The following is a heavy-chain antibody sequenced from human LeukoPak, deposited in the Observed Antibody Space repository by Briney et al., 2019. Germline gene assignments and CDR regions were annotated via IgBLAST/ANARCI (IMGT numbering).Heavy chain of an antibody. CDR2: ISSSSSTI. V-gene: IGHV3-48*01. CDR3: ARDRGIAVADYFDY. CDR1: GFTFSRYS. Sequence: GGSLRLSCAASGFTFSRYSMNWVRQAPGKGGGWVSYISSSSSTIYYADSVKGRFTISRDNAKNSLYLQMNSLRAEDTAVYYCARDRGIAVADYFDYCGQGTLVTVSS. J-gene: IGHJ4*02. D-gene: IGHD6-19*01.